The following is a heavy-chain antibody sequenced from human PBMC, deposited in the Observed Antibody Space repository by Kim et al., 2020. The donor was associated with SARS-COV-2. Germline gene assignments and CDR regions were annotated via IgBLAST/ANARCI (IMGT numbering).Heavy chain of an antibody. CDR2: INHSGST. D-gene: IGHD3-22*01. CDR1: GGSFSGYY. CDR3: ARGHRRYYYDSSGKGDWFDP. J-gene: IGHJ5*02. V-gene: IGHV4-34*01. Sequence: SETLSLTCAVYGGSFSGYYWSWIRQPPGKGLEWIGEINHSGSTNYNPSLKSRVTISVDTSKNQFSLKLSSVTAADTAVYYCARGHRRYYYDSSGKGDWFDPWGQGTLVTVSS.